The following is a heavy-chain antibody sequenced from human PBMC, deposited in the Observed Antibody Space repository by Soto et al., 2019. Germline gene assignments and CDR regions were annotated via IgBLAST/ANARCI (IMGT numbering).Heavy chain of an antibody. CDR3: ARGADIVVVPSIYGMDV. V-gene: IGHV4-34*01. J-gene: IGHJ6*02. D-gene: IGHD2-2*01. CDR2: INHSGST. Sequence: SETLSLTCAVYGGSFSGYYWSWIRQPPGKGLEWIGEINHSGSTNYNPSLKSRVTISVDTSKNQFSLKLSSVTAAGTAVYYCARGADIVVVPSIYGMDVWGQGTTVTVSS. CDR1: GGSFSGYY.